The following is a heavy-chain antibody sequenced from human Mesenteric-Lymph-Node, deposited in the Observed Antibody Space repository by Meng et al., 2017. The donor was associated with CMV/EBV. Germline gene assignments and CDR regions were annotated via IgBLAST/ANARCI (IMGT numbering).Heavy chain of an antibody. Sequence: SETLSLTCTVSGGSISSYSWSWIRQPPGKGLEWIGYIYYSGSTIYNPSLKTRVTMSVDTSKNQFSLKLSSVTAADTAVYYCARGLHLGSYYFDSWGQGTLVTVSS. J-gene: IGHJ4*02. D-gene: IGHD2-21*01. CDR3: ARGLHLGSYYFDS. V-gene: IGHV4-59*01. CDR2: IYYSGST. CDR1: GGSISSYS.